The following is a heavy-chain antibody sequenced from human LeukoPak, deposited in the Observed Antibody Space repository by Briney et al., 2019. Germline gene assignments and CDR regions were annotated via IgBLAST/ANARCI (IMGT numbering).Heavy chain of an antibody. V-gene: IGHV3-30-3*02. CDR1: GFTFSSYA. CDR2: ISYDGSNK. Sequence: GGSLRLSCAASGFTFSSYAMHWVRQAPGKGLEWVAVISYDGSNKYYADSVKGRFTISRDSSKNTLYLQMNGLRADDTAVYYCAKDIGYCSGDSRPYFDHWGQGTLVTVSS. CDR3: AKDIGYCSGDSRPYFDH. D-gene: IGHD2-15*01. J-gene: IGHJ4*02.